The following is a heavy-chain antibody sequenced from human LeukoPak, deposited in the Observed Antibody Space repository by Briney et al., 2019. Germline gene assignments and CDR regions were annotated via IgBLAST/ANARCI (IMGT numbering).Heavy chain of an antibody. Sequence: ASVKVSCKASGYTFTSYYMHWVRQAPGQGLEWMGIINPSGGSTSYAQKFQGRVTMTRNTSISTAYMELSSLRSEDTAVYYCARSNNWFDPWGQGTLVTVSS. J-gene: IGHJ5*02. CDR2: INPSGGST. CDR3: ARSNNWFDP. CDR1: GYTFTSYY. V-gene: IGHV1-46*01.